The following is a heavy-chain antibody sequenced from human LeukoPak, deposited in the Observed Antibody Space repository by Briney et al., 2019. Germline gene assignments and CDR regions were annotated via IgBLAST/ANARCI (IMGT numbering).Heavy chain of an antibody. CDR2: IIPIFGTA. J-gene: IGHJ3*02. CDR1: GGTFCSYA. Sequence: GASVKVSCTASGGTFCSYAISWVRQAPGQGREWMGGIIPIFGTANYAQKFQGRVTVTADKSTSTAYMELSSLRSEDTAVYYCARAEYRYNWNYGAAFDIWGQGTMVTVSS. D-gene: IGHD1-7*01. V-gene: IGHV1-69*06. CDR3: ARAEYRYNWNYGAAFDI.